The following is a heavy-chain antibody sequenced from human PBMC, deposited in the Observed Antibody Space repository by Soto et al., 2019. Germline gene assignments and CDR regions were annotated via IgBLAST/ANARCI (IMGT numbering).Heavy chain of an antibody. D-gene: IGHD4-17*01. J-gene: IGHJ3*02. V-gene: IGHV1-3*01. Sequence: QVQLVQSGAEVKKPGASVKVSCKASGYTFTSYAMHWVRQAPGQRLEWMGWINAGNGNTKYSQRFQGRVTITRDTSASTAYMELSSLRSEDTAVYYCASSMTTVTNDAFDIWGQGTMVTVSS. CDR1: GYTFTSYA. CDR2: INAGNGNT. CDR3: ASSMTTVTNDAFDI.